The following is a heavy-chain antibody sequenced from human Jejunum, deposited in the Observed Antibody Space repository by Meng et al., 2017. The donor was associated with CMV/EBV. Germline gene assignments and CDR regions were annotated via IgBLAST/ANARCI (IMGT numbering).Heavy chain of an antibody. J-gene: IGHJ4*02. D-gene: IGHD3-10*01. CDR2: ITASGYST. CDR1: GLRFNTYA. V-gene: IGHV3-23*01. CDR3: AKDPYGSGSYPPDY. Sequence: GRLLESGGGLVRPGGSLRLSCAASGLRFNTYALTGVRQAPGKGLDWVSRITASGYSTYYADSVQGQFTISRDNSKNTVYLQMNSLRAEDTAVYYCAKDPYGSGSYPPDYWGQGTLVTVSS.